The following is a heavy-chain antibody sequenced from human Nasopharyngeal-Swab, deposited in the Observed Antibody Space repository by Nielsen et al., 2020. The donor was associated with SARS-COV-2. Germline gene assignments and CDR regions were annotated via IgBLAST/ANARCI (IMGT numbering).Heavy chain of an antibody. Sequence: ASVKVSCKASGYTFTSYDINWARQAPGHGLEWLGRTQLNNAKTVYAQKFQGRVTMTWNTSITTAYMRLSGLRSDDTAVYYCARMMAGYDGYLQNWGQGTLVTVSS. D-gene: IGHD2-2*03. V-gene: IGHV1-8*01. CDR3: ARMMAGYDGYLQN. J-gene: IGHJ1*01. CDR1: GYTFTSYD. CDR2: TQLNNAKT.